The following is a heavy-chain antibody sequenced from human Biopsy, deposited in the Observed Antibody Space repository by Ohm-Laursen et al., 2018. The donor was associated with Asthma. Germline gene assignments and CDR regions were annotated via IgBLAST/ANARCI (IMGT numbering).Heavy chain of an antibody. Sequence: SLRLSCTASGFTFSSYAMSWVRQAPGKGLEWVSAISGSGGSTYYADSVKGRFTISRDNSKNTLYLQMNSLRAEDTAVYYCAKDTEGRYDFWSGLSYIYYGMDVWGQGTTVTVSS. CDR2: ISGSGGST. CDR1: GFTFSSYA. V-gene: IGHV3-23*01. CDR3: AKDTEGRYDFWSGLSYIYYGMDV. J-gene: IGHJ6*02. D-gene: IGHD3-3*01.